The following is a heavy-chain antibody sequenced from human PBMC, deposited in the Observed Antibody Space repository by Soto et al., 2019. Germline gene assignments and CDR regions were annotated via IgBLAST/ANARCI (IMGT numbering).Heavy chain of an antibody. CDR1: GFTVSTKY. V-gene: IGHV3-66*01. J-gene: IGHJ4*02. CDR2: IYSGGST. Sequence: EVRLVESGGGLVQPGGSLRLSCAASGFTVSTKYMSWVRQAPGKGLEWVSVIYSGGSTFYANSVRGRFTISRDNSKNRVTLQMNCLRAEDTAVYYCARDPWAADYWGQGTLVTVSS. D-gene: IGHD3-16*01. CDR3: ARDPWAADY.